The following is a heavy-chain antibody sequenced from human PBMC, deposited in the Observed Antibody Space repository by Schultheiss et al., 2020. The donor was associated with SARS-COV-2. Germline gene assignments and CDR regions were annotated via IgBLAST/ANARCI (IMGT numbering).Heavy chain of an antibody. V-gene: IGHV3-30*18. CDR1: GFTFSSYG. Sequence: GGSLRLSCAASGFTFSSYGMHWVRQAPGKGLEWVAVISYDGSNKYYADDVKVRFTISRDNSKNTLYLQMNSLRAEDTAVYYCAKVYCGGDCDYWGQGTLCTGSS. CDR2: ISYDGSNK. CDR3: AKVYCGGDCDY. J-gene: IGHJ4*02. D-gene: IGHD2-21*02.